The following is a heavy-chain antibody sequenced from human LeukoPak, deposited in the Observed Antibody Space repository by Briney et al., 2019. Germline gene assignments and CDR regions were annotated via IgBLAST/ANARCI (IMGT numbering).Heavy chain of an antibody. CDR2: TYYRSKGYN. CDR3: ARGGRGYCTSSSCYFDY. CDR1: GDSVSSTA. Sequence: SQTLSLTCAISGDSVSSTAWNWIRQSPSRGLEWLGRTYYRSKGYNDYAVSVKSRITINPDTSKNQFSLQLNSVTPEDTAVYYCARGGRGYCTSSSCYFDYWGQGTLVTVSS. D-gene: IGHD2-2*01. V-gene: IGHV6-1*01. J-gene: IGHJ4*02.